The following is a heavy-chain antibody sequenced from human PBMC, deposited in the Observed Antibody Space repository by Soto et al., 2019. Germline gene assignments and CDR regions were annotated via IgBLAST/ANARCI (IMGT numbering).Heavy chain of an antibody. D-gene: IGHD4-17*01. CDR2: IYYSGST. CDR3: ARDSGDYEFYFQH. CDR1: GGSISSGGYY. Sequence: SETLSLTCTVSGGSISSGGYYWSWIRQHPGKGLEWIGYIYYSGSTYYNPSLKSRVTISVDTSKNQFSLKLSSVTAADTAVYYCARDSGDYEFYFQHWGQGTLVTVSS. J-gene: IGHJ1*01. V-gene: IGHV4-31*03.